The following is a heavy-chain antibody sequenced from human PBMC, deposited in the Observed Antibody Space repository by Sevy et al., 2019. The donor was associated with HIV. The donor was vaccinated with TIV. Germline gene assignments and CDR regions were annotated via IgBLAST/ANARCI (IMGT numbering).Heavy chain of an antibody. Sequence: GGSLRLSCAASGFTFSSYWMHWVRQAPGERPVWVSRINGDGKTTTYADSVKGRITISRDNGKNKVYLQMDSVRAEDTAAYYCARPTDIASGVSFDSWGQGTLVTVSS. CDR2: INGDGKTT. J-gene: IGHJ4*02. CDR3: ARPTDIASGVSFDS. V-gene: IGHV3-74*03. D-gene: IGHD2-15*01. CDR1: GFTFSSYW.